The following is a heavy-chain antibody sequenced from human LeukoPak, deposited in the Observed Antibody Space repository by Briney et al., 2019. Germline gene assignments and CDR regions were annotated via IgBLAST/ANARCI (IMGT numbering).Heavy chain of an antibody. CDR2: IYSGGTT. Sequence: GGSLRLSCTASGFTVSSNYMSWVRQAPGKGLEWVSVIYSGGTTYYADSVKGRFTISRDNSKNTLYLQMNSLRAEDTAVYYCAKVLSSGWSFDYWGQGTLVTVSS. CDR3: AKVLSSGWSFDY. V-gene: IGHV3-53*05. J-gene: IGHJ4*02. CDR1: GFTVSSNY. D-gene: IGHD6-19*01.